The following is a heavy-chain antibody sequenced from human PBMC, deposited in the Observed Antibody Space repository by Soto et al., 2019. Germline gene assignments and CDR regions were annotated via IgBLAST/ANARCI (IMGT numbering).Heavy chain of an antibody. D-gene: IGHD6-19*01. Sequence: PSETLSLTCAVSGGSISSSTYSWGWIRQSPGKGLEWIASINFSGPTYHNPSLKSRVSISADTSKKQLSLKLSSVTAADTAVYYCAKDPLSPVAGASPFGYWGQGTLVTVSS. CDR1: GGSISSSTYS. J-gene: IGHJ4*02. CDR2: INFSGPT. CDR3: AKDPLSPVAGASPFGY. V-gene: IGHV4-39*02.